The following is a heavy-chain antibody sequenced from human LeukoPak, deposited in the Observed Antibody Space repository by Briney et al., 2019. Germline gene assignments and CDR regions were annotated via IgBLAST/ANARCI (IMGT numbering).Heavy chain of an antibody. D-gene: IGHD6-19*01. J-gene: IGHJ4*02. CDR3: ARHNSGWYGANF. CDR2: IYTSGST. V-gene: IGHV4-4*09. Sequence: PSETLSLTCTVPGGSISSYYWSWIRQPPGKGLEWIGYIYTSGSTNYNPSLKSRVTISVDTSKNQFSLKLSSVTAADTAVCYCARHNSGWYGANFWGQGTLVTVSS. CDR1: GGSISSYY.